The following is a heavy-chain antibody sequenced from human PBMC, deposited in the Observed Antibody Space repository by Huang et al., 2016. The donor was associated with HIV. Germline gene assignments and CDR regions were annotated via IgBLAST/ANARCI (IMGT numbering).Heavy chain of an antibody. V-gene: IGHV3-30*18. CDR3: AKGGSAAAVLDF. J-gene: IGHJ4*02. Sequence: QVQLVESGGGVVQPGRSLRISCAASGFTFSSYGMHWARQAPGKGLEWVAVISYDAKTKYYANSGKGRFSISRDNSKTTVYLQLNSLRLEDTAVYYCAKGGSAAAVLDFWGQGTLVTVSS. CDR1: GFTFSSYG. D-gene: IGHD6-13*01. CDR2: ISYDAKTK.